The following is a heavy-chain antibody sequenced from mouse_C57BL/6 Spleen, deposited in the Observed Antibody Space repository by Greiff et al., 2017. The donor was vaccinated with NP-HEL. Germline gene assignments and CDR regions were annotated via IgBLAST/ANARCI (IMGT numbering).Heavy chain of an antibody. Sequence: VQLKQSGAELVKPGASVKLSCTASGFNITDYYMHWVKQRTEQGLEWIGRIDPEDGETNYAQKFQGKATITADTSSNTAYMQLSSLTFDDTAVYYCASIMSPYGYDDHYYAMDYWGQATSGTFSS. CDR3: ASIMSPYGYDDHYYAMDY. D-gene: IGHD2-2*01. CDR1: GFNITDYY. J-gene: IGHJ4*01. CDR2: IDPEDGET. V-gene: IGHV14-2*01.